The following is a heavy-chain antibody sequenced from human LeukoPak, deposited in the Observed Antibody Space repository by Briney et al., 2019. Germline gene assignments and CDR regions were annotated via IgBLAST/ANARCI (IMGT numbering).Heavy chain of an antibody. V-gene: IGHV3-15*01. Sequence: PGGSLRLSCAASGFTFSNAWMSWVRQAPGKGLEWVGRIKSKTDGGTTDYAAPVKGRFTISRDDSKNTLYLQTNSLKTEDTAVYYCTTESAYCGGDCYSGYWGQGTLVTVSS. CDR2: IKSKTDGGTT. CDR1: GFTFSNAW. CDR3: TTESAYCGGDCYSGY. D-gene: IGHD2-21*02. J-gene: IGHJ4*02.